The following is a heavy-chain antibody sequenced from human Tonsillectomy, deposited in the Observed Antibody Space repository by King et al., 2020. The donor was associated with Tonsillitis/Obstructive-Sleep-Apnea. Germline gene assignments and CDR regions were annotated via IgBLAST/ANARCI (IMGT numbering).Heavy chain of an antibody. J-gene: IGHJ4*02. D-gene: IGHD3-22*01. CDR3: ARDSMSHYYDSSAYYSFAY. Sequence: QLVQSGDEVKKPGASVKVSCKASGYTFSNYGISWVRQAPGQGLEWMGWISPYNGDTNYAQTLQGRVTMTTGTSTSTAYMELRSLRSDDTAVYFCARDSMSHYYDSSAYYSFAYGGQGSLVTVSS. CDR1: GYTFSNYG. CDR2: ISPYNGDT. V-gene: IGHV1-18*01.